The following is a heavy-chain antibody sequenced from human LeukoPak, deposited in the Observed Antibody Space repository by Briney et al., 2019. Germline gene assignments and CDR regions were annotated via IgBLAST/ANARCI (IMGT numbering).Heavy chain of an antibody. Sequence: PGGSLRLSCAASGFTFSSYSMNWVRQAPGRGLEWVSSISSSSSYIYYADSVKGRFTISRDNAKNSLYLQMNSLRAEDTAVYYCARLAYSSGVPFVDYWGQGTLSPSPQ. CDR3: ARLAYSSGVPFVDY. CDR1: GFTFSSYS. V-gene: IGHV3-21*01. CDR2: ISSSSSYI. D-gene: IGHD6-19*01. J-gene: IGHJ4*02.